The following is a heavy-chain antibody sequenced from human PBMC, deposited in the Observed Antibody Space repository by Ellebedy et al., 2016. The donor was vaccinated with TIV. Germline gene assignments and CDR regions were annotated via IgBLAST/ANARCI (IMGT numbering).Heavy chain of an antibody. CDR2: IDYSGST. CDR1: GGPFRGYY. D-gene: IGHD3-16*01. CDR3: ARDGADGMDV. V-gene: IGHV4-59*01. Sequence: PSETLSLTCSVSGGPFRGYYWTWIRQTPGKGLEWIGNIDYSGSTKENPSLRSRITIAIDRSRSQFSLNLRSASAADTAIYFCARDGADGMDVWGQGTTVVVSS. J-gene: IGHJ6*02.